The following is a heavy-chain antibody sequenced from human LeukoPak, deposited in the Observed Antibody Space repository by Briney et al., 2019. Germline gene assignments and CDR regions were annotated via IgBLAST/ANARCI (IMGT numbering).Heavy chain of an antibody. Sequence: GGSLRLSCAASGFTFSSYSMNWVRQAPGKGLEWVSSISSSSSYIYYADSVKGRFTISRDNAKNSLYLQMNSLRAEDTAVYYCARDEGVGRPFDYWGQGTLVTVSS. CDR3: ARDEGVGRPFDY. D-gene: IGHD1-26*01. CDR2: ISSSSSYI. V-gene: IGHV3-21*01. CDR1: GFTFSSYS. J-gene: IGHJ4*02.